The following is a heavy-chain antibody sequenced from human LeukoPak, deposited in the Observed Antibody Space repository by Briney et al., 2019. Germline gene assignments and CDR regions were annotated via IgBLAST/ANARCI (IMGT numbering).Heavy chain of an antibody. J-gene: IGHJ4*02. Sequence: PSETLSLTRTVSGGSISSYYWSWIRQPPGKGLEWIGYISYSGSTNYNPSLKSGVTISVDTSKNQYSLKLSSVTAADTAVYYCARDVTHYYGSGSYGFDYWGQGTLVTVSS. CDR2: ISYSGST. D-gene: IGHD3-10*01. CDR1: GGSISSYY. V-gene: IGHV4-59*01. CDR3: ARDVTHYYGSGSYGFDY.